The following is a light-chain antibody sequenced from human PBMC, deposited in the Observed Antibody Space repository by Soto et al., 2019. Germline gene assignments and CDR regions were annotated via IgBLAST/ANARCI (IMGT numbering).Light chain of an antibody. CDR1: SSNIGAGYD. CDR2: GNS. CDR3: QSYDSSLSGYVV. Sequence: QSVLTQPPSVSGAPGQRVTISCTGISSNIGAGYDVHWYQQLPGTAPKLLIYGNSNRPSGVPDRFSGSKSGTSASLAITGFQAEDEADYYCQSYDSSLSGYVVFGGGTKVTVL. V-gene: IGLV1-40*01. J-gene: IGLJ2*01.